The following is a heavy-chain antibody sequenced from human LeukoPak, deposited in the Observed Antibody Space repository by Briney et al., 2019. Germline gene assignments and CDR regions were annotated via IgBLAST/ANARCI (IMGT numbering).Heavy chain of an antibody. D-gene: IGHD2-2*01. CDR3: ACYGIVPPY. CDR2: ISYDGSNK. J-gene: IGHJ4*02. V-gene: IGHV3-30-3*01. Sequence: GGSLRLSCAASGFTFSTYAMHWVRQGPGKGLEWVAVISYDGSNKYYADSVKGRFTTSRDNAKNTLYLQMNSLRTEDTAVYYCACYGIVPPYWGQGTLVTVSS. CDR1: GFTFSTYA.